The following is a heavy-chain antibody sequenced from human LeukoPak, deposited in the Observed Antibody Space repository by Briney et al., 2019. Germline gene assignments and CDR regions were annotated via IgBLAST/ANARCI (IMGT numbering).Heavy chain of an antibody. J-gene: IGHJ5*02. D-gene: IGHD6-19*01. CDR1: GFTFSDYY. Sequence: GGSLRLSCAASGFTFSDYYMSWIRQAPGKGLEWVSYISSSSYTNYADSVKGRFTISRDNAKNSLYLQMNSLRAEDTAVYYCARDSSGWYWFDPWGQGTLVTVSS. CDR2: ISSSSYT. V-gene: IGHV3-11*05. CDR3: ARDSSGWYWFDP.